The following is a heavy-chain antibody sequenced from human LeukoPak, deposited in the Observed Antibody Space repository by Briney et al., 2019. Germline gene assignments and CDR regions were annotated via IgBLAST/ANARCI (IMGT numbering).Heavy chain of an antibody. Sequence: PGGSLRLSWAASGLTFDDYAMHWVRQAAGKVLDWVSGISWNSGSIGYADSVKGRFTISRDNAKNSLYLQMNSLRAEDTDLYYCAKEKRSGGSCYDYWGQGTLVTVSS. V-gene: IGHV3-9*01. CDR2: ISWNSGSI. D-gene: IGHD2-15*01. J-gene: IGHJ4*02. CDR3: AKEKRSGGSCYDY. CDR1: GLTFDDYA.